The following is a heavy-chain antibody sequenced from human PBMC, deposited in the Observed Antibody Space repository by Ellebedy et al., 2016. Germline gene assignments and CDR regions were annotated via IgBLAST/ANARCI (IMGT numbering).Heavy chain of an antibody. V-gene: IGHV3-74*01. CDR3: ARDRDYAPFDP. D-gene: IGHD4/OR15-4a*01. CDR2: INGDGSST. Sequence: GESLKISXAASGFAFNTYWMHWVRQVPEKGLEWVSHINGDGSSTTYADSVKGRFTISRDNAKNTLYLQMNSLRAEDTAVYYCARDRDYAPFDPWGPGTLVTVSS. CDR1: GFAFNTYW. J-gene: IGHJ5*02.